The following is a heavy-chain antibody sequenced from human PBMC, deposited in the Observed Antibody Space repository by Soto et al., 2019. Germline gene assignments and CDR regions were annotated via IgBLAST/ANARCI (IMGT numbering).Heavy chain of an antibody. CDR2: IGTAGDT. V-gene: IGHV3-13*01. CDR3: ARKKVRGVIDYGMDV. CDR1: GFTFSSYD. D-gene: IGHD3-10*01. J-gene: IGHJ6*02. Sequence: PGGSLRLSCAASGFTFSSYDMHWVRQATGKGLEWVSAIGTAGDTYYPGSVKGRFTISRENAKNSLYLQMNSLRAGDTAVYYCARKKVRGVIDYGMDVWGQGTTVTVSS.